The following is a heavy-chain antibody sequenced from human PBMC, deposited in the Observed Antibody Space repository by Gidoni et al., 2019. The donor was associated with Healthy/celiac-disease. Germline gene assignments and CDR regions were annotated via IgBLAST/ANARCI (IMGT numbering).Heavy chain of an antibody. Sequence: QVQLVQSGAEVKTPGSSVKVSCKASGGTFSSYAISWVRQAPGQGLEWMGRIITILGIANYAQKFQGRVTITADKSTSTAYMELSSLRSEDTAVYYCARGSYDFWSGYSPYWGQGTLVTVSS. V-gene: IGHV1-69*04. CDR1: GGTFSSYA. D-gene: IGHD3-3*01. CDR3: ARGSYDFWSGYSPY. CDR2: IITILGIA. J-gene: IGHJ4*02.